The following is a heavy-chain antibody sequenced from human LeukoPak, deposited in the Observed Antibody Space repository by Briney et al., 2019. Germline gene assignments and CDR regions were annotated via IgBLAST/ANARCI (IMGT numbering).Heavy chain of an antibody. D-gene: IGHD6-19*01. V-gene: IGHV1-69*02. J-gene: IGHJ4*02. CDR1: GGTFSSKT. CDR2: IIPVVARA. Sequence: SVKVSCKAAGGTFSSKTINWVRQAPGHGFEWMGRIIPVVARANSAQKYQDSVTITADKFTNIAYMELSSLRSEDTGVYYCAISSGSGWSSWGQGTLVTVSA. CDR3: AISSGSGWSS.